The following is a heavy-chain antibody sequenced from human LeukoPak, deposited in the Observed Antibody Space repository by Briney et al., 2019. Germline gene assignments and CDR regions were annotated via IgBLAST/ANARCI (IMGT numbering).Heavy chain of an antibody. CDR2: IKNDGSEI. V-gene: IGHV3-7*04. CDR1: GFTFSSYR. CDR3: ATADWFSFDF. D-gene: IGHD3-9*01. J-gene: IGHJ4*02. Sequence: GGSLRLSCAASGFTFSSYRMSWVRQAPGKGLEWVATIKNDGSEINYVDSVKGRFTISRDNAKNSLYLQMSVLRAEDTAVYFCATADWFSFDFWGQGTLVTVSS.